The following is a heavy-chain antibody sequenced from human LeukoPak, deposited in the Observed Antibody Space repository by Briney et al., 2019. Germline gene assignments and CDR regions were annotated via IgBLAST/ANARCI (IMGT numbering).Heavy chain of an antibody. CDR3: ARDRLSSSWGMNWFDP. J-gene: IGHJ5*02. CDR2: IYYSGST. D-gene: IGHD6-13*01. V-gene: IGHV4-59*01. Sequence: SETLSLTCTVSGGSISSYYWSWIRQPPAKGLEWIGYIYYSGSTNYNPSLKSRVTISVDTSKNQFSLKLSSVTAADTAVYYCARDRLSSSWGMNWFDPWGQGTLVTASS. CDR1: GGSISSYY.